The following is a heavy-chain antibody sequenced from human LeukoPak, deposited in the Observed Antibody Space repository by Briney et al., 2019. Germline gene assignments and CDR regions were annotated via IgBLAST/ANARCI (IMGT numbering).Heavy chain of an antibody. V-gene: IGHV4-38-2*02. D-gene: IGHD6-13*01. J-gene: IGHJ5*02. CDR2: IYHSGST. CDR3: ATSPTGVFSSSSVRFDP. CDR1: GYSISSGYY. Sequence: SETLSLTCTVSGYSISSGYYWGWIRQPPGKGLEWIGNIYHSGSTYYNPSLKSRVTISVDTSKNQFSLRLSSVTAADTAVYYCATSPTGVFSSSSVRFDPWGQGALVTVSS.